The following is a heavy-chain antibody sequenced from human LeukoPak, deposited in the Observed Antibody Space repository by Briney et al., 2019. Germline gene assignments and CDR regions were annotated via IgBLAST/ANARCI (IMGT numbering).Heavy chain of an antibody. Sequence: ASVKVSCKASGYTFTNYYIHWVRQASGQGLEWMGIINPSGGSTSYAQKFQGRVTMTRDMSTSTVYMELSSLRSEDTAVYYCARDRNVVVPAAMWLPLGEAHDAFDIWGQGTMVTVSS. V-gene: IGHV1-46*01. CDR2: INPSGGST. CDR1: GYTFTNYY. J-gene: IGHJ3*02. CDR3: ARDRNVVVPAAMWLPLGEAHDAFDI. D-gene: IGHD2-2*01.